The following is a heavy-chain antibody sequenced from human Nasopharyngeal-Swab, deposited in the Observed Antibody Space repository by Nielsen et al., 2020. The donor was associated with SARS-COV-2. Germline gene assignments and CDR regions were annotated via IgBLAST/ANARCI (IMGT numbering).Heavy chain of an antibody. V-gene: IGHV1-69*13. D-gene: IGHD4-17*01. CDR3: ARDSDYGDYIGWFDP. CDR2: VMPKFDTA. Sequence: SVKVSCKTSGGTFRNYGISWVRRAPGQGLEWMGGVMPKFDTANYAQKFQDRVTITADESTSTVYLELISLTSDDTAVYYCARDSDYGDYIGWFDPWGQGTLVTVSS. CDR1: GGTFRNYG. J-gene: IGHJ5*02.